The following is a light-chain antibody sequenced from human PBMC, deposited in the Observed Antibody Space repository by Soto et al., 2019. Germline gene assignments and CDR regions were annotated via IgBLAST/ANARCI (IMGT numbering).Light chain of an antibody. CDR1: QSVSTY. CDR2: DAS. V-gene: IGKV3-11*01. J-gene: IGKJ5*01. CDR3: QQRNNWPPAIT. Sequence: EIVLTQSPATLSLSPGERATLSCRASQSVSTYLAWYQQKPGQAPRLLIYDASNRATGIPARFSGSGSGTDFTLTISSLEPEDFAVYYCQQRNNWPPAITFGQGTRLEIK.